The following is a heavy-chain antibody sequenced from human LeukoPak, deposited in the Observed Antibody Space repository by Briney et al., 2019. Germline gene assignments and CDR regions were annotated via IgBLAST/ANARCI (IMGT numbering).Heavy chain of an antibody. CDR2: IRSKAYGGTT. D-gene: IGHD3-9*01. CDR3: ARGWRYFDC. J-gene: IGHJ4*02. Sequence: GGFLRLSCTASGFTFGDYSMNWVRQAPGKGLEWVGFIRSKAYGGTTEYAASVKGRFTISRDDSKSIAYLQMNSLRAEDTAVYYCARGWRYFDCWGQGTLVTVSS. V-gene: IGHV3-49*04. CDR1: GFTFGDYS.